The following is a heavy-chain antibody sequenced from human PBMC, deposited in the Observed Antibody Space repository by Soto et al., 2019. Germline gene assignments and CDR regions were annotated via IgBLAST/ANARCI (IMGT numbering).Heavy chain of an antibody. CDR3: VKKSCSHTRCYTGWFFDL. Sequence: GGSLRLSCEASGFIFEDYDMHWVRQPPGKGLQWVSGISWNSGDKDYGDSVKGRFTISRDNAKNSLDLQMSSLRVEDTATYYCVKKSCSHTRCYTGWFFDLWGRGTLVTVSS. CDR1: GFIFEDYD. V-gene: IGHV3-9*01. J-gene: IGHJ2*01. CDR2: ISWNSGDK. D-gene: IGHD2-15*01.